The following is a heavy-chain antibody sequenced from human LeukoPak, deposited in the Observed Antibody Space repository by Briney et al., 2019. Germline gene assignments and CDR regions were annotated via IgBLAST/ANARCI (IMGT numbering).Heavy chain of an antibody. Sequence: ASVKVSCKASGYTFTSYYIHWVRQAPGQGLEWMGMIYPRDGSTSYAQKFQGRVTVTRDTSTSTVHMELSGLRSEDTAVYYCARDQEGFDYWGQGTLVTVSS. J-gene: IGHJ4*02. CDR3: ARDQEGFDY. CDR1: GYTFTSYY. CDR2: IYPRDGST. V-gene: IGHV1-46*01.